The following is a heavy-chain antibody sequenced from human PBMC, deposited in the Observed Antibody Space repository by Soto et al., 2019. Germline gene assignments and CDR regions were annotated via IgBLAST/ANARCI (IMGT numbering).Heavy chain of an antibody. CDR3: AKTGPTIIVVFISDIDY. CDR2: ISGSGGST. V-gene: IGHV3-23*01. J-gene: IGHJ4*02. Sequence: PGGSLRLSCAASGFTFSSYAMSWVRQAPGKGLEWVSAISGSGGSTYYADSVKGRFTISRDNSKNTLYLQMNSLRAEDTAVYYCAKTGPTIIVVFISDIDYWGQGTLVTVSS. CDR1: GFTFSSYA. D-gene: IGHD3-22*01.